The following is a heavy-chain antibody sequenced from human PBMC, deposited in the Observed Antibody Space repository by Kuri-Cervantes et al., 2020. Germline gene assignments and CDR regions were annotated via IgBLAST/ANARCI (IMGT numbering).Heavy chain of an antibody. CDR3: ARVGSRRASHFDY. CDR1: GGSISSSSYY. Sequence: GSLRLSCTVSGGSISSSSYYWGWIRQPPGKGLEWIGSIYYSGSTYYNPSLKSRVTISVDTSKSQFSLKLSSVTAADTAVYYCARVGSRRASHFDYWGQGTLVTVSS. V-gene: IGHV4-39*01. CDR2: IYYSGST. J-gene: IGHJ4*02. D-gene: IGHD2-15*01.